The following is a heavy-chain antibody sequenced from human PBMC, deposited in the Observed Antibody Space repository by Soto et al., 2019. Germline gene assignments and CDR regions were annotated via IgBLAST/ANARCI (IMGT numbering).Heavy chain of an antibody. J-gene: IGHJ4*02. V-gene: IGHV4-59*08. CDR2: IYYSGNT. Sequence: SETLSLTCTVSGGSISSYYWSWIRQPPGKGLEWIGYIYYSGNTNYNPSLKSRVTISVDTSKNQLSLKLSSVTAADTAVYYCARHIGQQLVIDEWGQGTLVTVSS. D-gene: IGHD6-13*01. CDR3: ARHIGQQLVIDE. CDR1: GGSISSYY.